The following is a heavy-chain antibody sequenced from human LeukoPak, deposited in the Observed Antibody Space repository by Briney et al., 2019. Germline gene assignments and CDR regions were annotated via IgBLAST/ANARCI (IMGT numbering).Heavy chain of an antibody. V-gene: IGHV3-33*01. CDR3: ARFWNDGPIDY. Sequence: GGSLRLSGAASGFTFSSYGMHWVRKAPGKGLEWVAVIWHDGSNKYYADSVKGRFTISRDNSKNTLYLQMNSLRAEDTAVYYCARFWNDGPIDYWGQGTLVTVSS. D-gene: IGHD1-1*01. CDR2: IWHDGSNK. CDR1: GFTFSSYG. J-gene: IGHJ4*02.